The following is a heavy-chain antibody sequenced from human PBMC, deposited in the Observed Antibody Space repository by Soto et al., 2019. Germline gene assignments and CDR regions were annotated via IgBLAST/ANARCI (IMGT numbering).Heavy chain of an antibody. CDR2: ISFSGAT. CDR1: GVSITSYY. Sequence: PSETLSLTCPVSGVSITSYYWSWIRQTPGKGLDWIGSISFSGATYSNPSLKRRAALSVDTSANHLSLTLNSVTSAATAVYFGARDRRDCCKRYFRFWGQGNQVTVSS. CDR3: ARDRRDCCKRYFRF. J-gene: IGHJ4*02. V-gene: IGHV4-59*12. D-gene: IGHD3-9*01.